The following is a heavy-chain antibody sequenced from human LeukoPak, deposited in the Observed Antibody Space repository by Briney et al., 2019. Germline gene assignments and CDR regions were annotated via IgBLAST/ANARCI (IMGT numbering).Heavy chain of an antibody. D-gene: IGHD3-10*01. CDR3: VRCHGSGTTPLN. Sequence: SETLSLTCTVSGGSISSGGYYWNWIRQHPGKGLEWIGYIYYSGSTYYNPSLQSRLTISVDTSGNQFSLKLSSVTAADTAEYYCVRCHGSGTTPLNWGQGTLVTVSS. CDR2: IYYSGST. V-gene: IGHV4-31*03. J-gene: IGHJ4*02. CDR1: GGSISSGGYY.